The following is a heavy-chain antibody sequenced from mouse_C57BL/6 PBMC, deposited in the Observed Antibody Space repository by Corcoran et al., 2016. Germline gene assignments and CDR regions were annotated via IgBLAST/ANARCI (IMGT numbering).Heavy chain of an antibody. V-gene: IGHV1-26*01. D-gene: IGHD2-14*01. CDR2: INPNNGGT. CDR3: ARGRYYRAMDY. Sequence: EVQLQQSGPELVKPGASVKISCKASGYTFTDYYMNWVKQSHGKSLEWIGDINPNNGGTSYNQKFKGKATLTVDKSSSTAYMELRSLTSEDSAVYYCARGRYYRAMDYWGQGTSVTVSS. J-gene: IGHJ4*01. CDR1: GYTFTDYY.